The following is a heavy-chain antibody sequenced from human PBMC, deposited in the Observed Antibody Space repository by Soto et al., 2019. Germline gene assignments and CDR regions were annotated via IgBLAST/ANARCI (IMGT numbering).Heavy chain of an antibody. V-gene: IGHV1-8*02. J-gene: IGHJ3*02. Sequence: ASVKVSCKASGYTFTGYYMHWVRQATGQGLEWMGWMNPNSGNTGYAQKFQGRVTMTRNTSISTAYMELSSLRSEDTAVYYCARGPVVVVPAVRKQFKGAFDIWGQGTMVTVSS. CDR3: ARGPVVVVPAVRKQFKGAFDI. CDR2: MNPNSGNT. D-gene: IGHD2-2*01. CDR1: GYTFTGYY.